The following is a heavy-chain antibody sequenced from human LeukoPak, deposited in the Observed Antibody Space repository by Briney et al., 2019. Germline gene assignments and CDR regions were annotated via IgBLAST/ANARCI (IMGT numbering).Heavy chain of an antibody. CDR2: IKSKVDGGTV. J-gene: IGHJ4*02. CDR1: GFTFSGSA. Sequence: GGSLRLSCAASGFTFSGSAMHWVRQAPGKGLEWVGRIKSKVDGGTVDYAAPVKGRFTISRDDSKSTLYLQLNSLKTEDSAVYYCTKDPPLTGGVYSAYWGQGTLVTVSS. D-gene: IGHD7-27*01. V-gene: IGHV3-15*07. CDR3: TKDPPLTGGVYSAY.